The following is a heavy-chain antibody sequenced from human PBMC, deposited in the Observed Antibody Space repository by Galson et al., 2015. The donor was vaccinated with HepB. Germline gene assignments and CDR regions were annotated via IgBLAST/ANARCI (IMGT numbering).Heavy chain of an antibody. J-gene: IGHJ4*02. CDR2: ISSSSSYI. Sequence: SLRLSCAASGFTFSSYSMNWVRQAPGKGLEWVSSISSSSSYIYYADSVKGRFTISRDNAKNSLYLQMNSLRAEDTAVYYCAREGYTYYYDSSGYYLDYWGQGTLVTVSS. CDR1: GFTFSSYS. D-gene: IGHD3-22*01. V-gene: IGHV3-21*01. CDR3: AREGYTYYYDSSGYYLDY.